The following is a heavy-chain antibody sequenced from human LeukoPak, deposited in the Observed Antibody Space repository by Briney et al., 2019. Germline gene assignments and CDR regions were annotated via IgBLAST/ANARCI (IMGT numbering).Heavy chain of an antibody. J-gene: IGHJ5*02. CDR3: ARDTLSHSSGWDLDCFDP. Sequence: SVTVSCKAAGGTFSSYAISWVRQAPGQGREWMGRIIPILGIANYGQKLQGRATTTADKSTGTAYMELSSLRSEDTAVYYCARDTLSHSSGWDLDCFDPWGQGTLVTVSS. V-gene: IGHV1-69*04. D-gene: IGHD6-19*01. CDR1: GGTFSSYA. CDR2: IIPILGIA.